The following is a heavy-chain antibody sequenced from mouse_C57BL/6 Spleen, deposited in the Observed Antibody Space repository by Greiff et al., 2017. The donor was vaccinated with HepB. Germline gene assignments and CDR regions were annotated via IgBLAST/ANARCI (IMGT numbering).Heavy chain of an antibody. CDR1: GYTFTSYW. J-gene: IGHJ4*01. V-gene: IGHV1-50*01. CDR2: IDPSDNYT. Sequence: QVQLKQPGAELVKPGASVKLSCKASGYTFTSYWMQWVKQRPGRGLEWIGEIDPSDNYTNYNQKFKGKATLTVDTSSSTAYMQLSSLTSEDSAVYYCARSKGGAVYDAMDYWGQGTSVTVSS. CDR3: ARSKGGAVYDAMDY.